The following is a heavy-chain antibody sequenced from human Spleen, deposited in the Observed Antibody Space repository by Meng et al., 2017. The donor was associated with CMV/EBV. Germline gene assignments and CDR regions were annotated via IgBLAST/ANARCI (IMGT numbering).Heavy chain of an antibody. CDR2: IYTSGST. D-gene: IGHD1-1*01. CDR3: ARVTLYNWNDAGLPANWFDP. J-gene: IGHJ5*02. V-gene: IGHV4-4*07. Sequence: VELHELGPGLVKSSETLSLTCTVSGGCISSYYWSWIRQPAGKGLEWIGRIYTSGSTNYHPSLKSRVTMSVDTSKNQFSLKLSSVTAADTAVYYCARVTLYNWNDAGLPANWFDPWGQGTLVTVSS. CDR1: GGCISSYY.